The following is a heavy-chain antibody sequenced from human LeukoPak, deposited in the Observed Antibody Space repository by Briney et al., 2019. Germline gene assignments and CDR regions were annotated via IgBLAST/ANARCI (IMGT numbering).Heavy chain of an antibody. D-gene: IGHD4-23*01. CDR2: IYYSGST. CDR3: ASGTGGGNPFDY. CDR1: GGSISSYY. J-gene: IGHJ4*02. V-gene: IGHV4-59*12. Sequence: PSETLSLTCTVSGGSISSYYWSWIRQPPGKGLDWIGYIYYSGSTNYNPSLKSRVTISVDTSKNQFSLKLSSVTAADTAVYYCASGTGGGNPFDYWGQGTLVTVSS.